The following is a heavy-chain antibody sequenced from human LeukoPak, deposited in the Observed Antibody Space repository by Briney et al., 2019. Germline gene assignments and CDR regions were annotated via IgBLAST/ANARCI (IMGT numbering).Heavy chain of an antibody. D-gene: IGHD5-18*01. CDR1: GFTFDDYA. J-gene: IGHJ4*02. CDR2: ISWNSGSI. CDR3: AKVRRVQLWAVFDY. Sequence: GGSLRLSCAASGFTFDDYAMHWVRQAPGKGLEWVSGISWNSGSIGCADSVKGRFTISRDNAKNSLYLQMNSLRAEDTALYYCAKVRRVQLWAVFDYWGQGTLVTVSS. V-gene: IGHV3-9*01.